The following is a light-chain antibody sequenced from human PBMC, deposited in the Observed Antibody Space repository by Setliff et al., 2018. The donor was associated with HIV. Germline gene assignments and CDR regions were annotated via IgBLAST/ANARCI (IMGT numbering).Light chain of an antibody. CDR3: ATWDDSLNGNV. Sequence: QSVLTQPPSASGTPGQRVTISCSGSSSNIGSNIVNWYQHLPGTAPKLLIYRNNQRPSGVPDRFSGSKSGTSASLAISGLQSEGEADYYCATWDDSLNGNVFGSGTKGTVL. V-gene: IGLV1-44*01. CDR1: SSNIGSNI. CDR2: RNN. J-gene: IGLJ1*01.